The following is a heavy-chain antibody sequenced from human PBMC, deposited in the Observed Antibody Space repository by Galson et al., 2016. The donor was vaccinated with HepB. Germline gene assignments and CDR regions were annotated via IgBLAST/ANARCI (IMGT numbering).Heavy chain of an antibody. V-gene: IGHV4-34*12. CDR2: VFHSGNT. J-gene: IGHJ4*02. Sequence: LRLSCAASGFTFSSYAMRWVRQSPGKGLEWIGEVFHSGNTNYNPSLKSRVTISVDTSKNQFTLKMTSVTAADSAVYYCARTEFGEVATTTSMVGYWGQGALVTVAS. D-gene: IGHD3-10*02. CDR3: ARTEFGEVATTTSMVGY. CDR1: GFTFSSYA.